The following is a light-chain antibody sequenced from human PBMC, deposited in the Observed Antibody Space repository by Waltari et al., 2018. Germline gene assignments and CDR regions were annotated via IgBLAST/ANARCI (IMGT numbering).Light chain of an antibody. V-gene: IGLV1-47*01. J-gene: IGLJ1*01. CDR1: RSHLGSDY. CDR2: RNN. Sequence: QSVLPQPPPASGTPGQSSPLSRSGSRSHLGSDYVYWYQQLPGTAPKLLIYRNNQRPSGVPDRFSGSKSGTSASLAISGLRSEDEADYYCAAWDDSLSGRVFGTGTKVTVL. CDR3: AAWDDSLSGRV.